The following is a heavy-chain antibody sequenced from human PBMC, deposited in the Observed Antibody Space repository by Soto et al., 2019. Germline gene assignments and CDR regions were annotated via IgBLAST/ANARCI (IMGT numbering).Heavy chain of an antibody. Sequence: PGWSLELSCAASGFTFSSYWMHWFRQAPGKGLVWVSRINSDGSSTSYADSVKGRFTISRDNAKNTLYLQMNSMRAEDKAGSNCARARYYGMDVWAKGTKGPV. V-gene: IGHV3-74*01. CDR1: GFTFSSYW. CDR2: INSDGSST. J-gene: IGHJ6*04. CDR3: ARARYYGMDV.